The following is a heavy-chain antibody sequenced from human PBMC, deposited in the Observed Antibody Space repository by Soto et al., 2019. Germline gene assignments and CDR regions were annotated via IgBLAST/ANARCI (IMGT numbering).Heavy chain of an antibody. V-gene: IGHV3-21*01. CDR3: ARDFWRTYSSGPYNDY. CDR2: ISSSSSYI. CDR1: GFTFSTYS. D-gene: IGHD6-19*01. J-gene: IGHJ4*02. Sequence: EVQLVESGGGLVKPGGSLRLSCAASGFTFSTYSMNWVRQAPGKGLEWVSSISSSSSYIYYADSVKGRFTISRDDAKNSLYLQMNSLRDEDTAVYYCARDFWRTYSSGPYNDYWGQGTLVTVSS.